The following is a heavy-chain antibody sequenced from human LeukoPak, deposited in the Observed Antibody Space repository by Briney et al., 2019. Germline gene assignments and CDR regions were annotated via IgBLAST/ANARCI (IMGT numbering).Heavy chain of an antibody. V-gene: IGHV4-39*01. CDR2: IYYSGST. D-gene: IGHD1-7*01. CDR3: ARKTGTIRPFDY. J-gene: IGHJ4*02. Sequence: SETLSLTCTVSGGSISSSSYYWGWIRQPPGKGLEWIGSIYYSGSTYYNPSLKSRVTISVDTSKNQFSLKLSSVTAADTAVYYCARKTGTIRPFDYWGQGTLVTVSS. CDR1: GGSISSSSYY.